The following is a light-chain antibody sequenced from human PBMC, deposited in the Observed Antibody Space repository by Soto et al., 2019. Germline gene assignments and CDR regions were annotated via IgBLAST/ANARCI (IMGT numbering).Light chain of an antibody. V-gene: IGKV3D-20*01. CDR1: QSVSSSY. CDR2: DAS. CDR3: QQYDNSPYT. J-gene: IGKJ2*01. Sequence: EIVLTQSPATLSLSPGERATLSCGASQSVSSSYLAWYQQKPGLAPRLLIYDASSRDTCIPDRFSGSGSGTDFTLTISRREPEDFAVYYWQQYDNSPYTVGQGTKLEIK.